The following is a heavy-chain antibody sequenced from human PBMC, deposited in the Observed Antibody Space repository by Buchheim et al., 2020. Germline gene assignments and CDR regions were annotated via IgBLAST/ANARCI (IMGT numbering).Heavy chain of an antibody. CDR3: ARGSWELPREIDY. Sequence: EVQLVESGGGLVQPGGSLRLSCAASGFTFSSYTMNWVRQAPGKGLEWVSSISSSSNTLYYADSVKARFTISRDNAKNSLYSQMNSLRAEDTAVYYCARGSWELPREIDYWGQGTL. CDR1: GFTFSSYT. CDR2: ISSSSNTL. J-gene: IGHJ4*02. V-gene: IGHV3-48*01. D-gene: IGHD1-26*01.